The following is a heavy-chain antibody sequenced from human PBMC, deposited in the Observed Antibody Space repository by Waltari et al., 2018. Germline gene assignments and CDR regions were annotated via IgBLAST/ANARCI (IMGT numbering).Heavy chain of an antibody. CDR1: GGSISSSSYY. D-gene: IGHD3-22*01. CDR3: ARGRIGYRSYYDSSGYYYFDY. J-gene: IGHJ4*02. Sequence: QLQLQESGPGLVKPSETLSLTCTVSGGSISSSSYYWGWIRQPPGKGLEWIGSIYYSGNTYYNPSLKSRVTISVDTSKNQFSLKLSSVTAADTAVYYCARGRIGYRSYYDSSGYYYFDYWGQGTLVTVSS. CDR2: IYYSGNT. V-gene: IGHV4-39*01.